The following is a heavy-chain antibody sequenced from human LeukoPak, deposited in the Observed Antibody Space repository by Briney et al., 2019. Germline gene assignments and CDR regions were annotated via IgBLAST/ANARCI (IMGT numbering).Heavy chain of an antibody. D-gene: IGHD2-8*02. CDR2: IYHSGRS. CDR1: GDSISNGVKY. CDR3: ARDQVECTGGTCQSRVGFDF. V-gene: IGHV4-31*03. J-gene: IGHJ4*02. Sequence: TLSLTCTVSGDSISNGVKYWSWIRQHPGRGLEWIGYIYHSGRSYYNPSLKSRITMSVDTSKNQFSLNLSSVTAADTAVYYCARDQVECTGGTCQSRVGFDFWGQGTLVTVSS.